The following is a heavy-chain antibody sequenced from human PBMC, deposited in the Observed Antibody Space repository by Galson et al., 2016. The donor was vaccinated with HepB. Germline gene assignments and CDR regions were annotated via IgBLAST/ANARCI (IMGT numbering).Heavy chain of an antibody. CDR3: AREGFGDVHYGMDV. J-gene: IGHJ6*02. V-gene: IGHV3-13*04. Sequence: SLRLSCAVSGFTFSRYDMHWVRQATGKGLEWVSGIGSAGDTYYLGSVKGRFTISRENAKNFLYLQMNSLRAGDTAVYYCAREGFGDVHYGMDVWGQGTTVTVSS. D-gene: IGHD3-10*01. CDR1: GFTFSRYD. CDR2: IGSAGDT.